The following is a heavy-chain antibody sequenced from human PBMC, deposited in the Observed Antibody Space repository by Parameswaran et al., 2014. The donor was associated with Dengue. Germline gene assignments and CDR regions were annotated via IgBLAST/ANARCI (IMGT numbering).Heavy chain of an antibody. CDR2: INDSGHT. J-gene: IGHJ6*02. Sequence: RWIRQPPGKGLEWIAEINDSGHTNYKPSLKSRVTISRDTSKNQFSLRLTSVTAADTAVYYCVRGLFGPPANSWSVYYYGFDVWGRGTTVTVSS. D-gene: IGHD6-13*01. CDR3: VRGLFGPPANSWSVYYYGFDV. V-gene: IGHV4-34*01.